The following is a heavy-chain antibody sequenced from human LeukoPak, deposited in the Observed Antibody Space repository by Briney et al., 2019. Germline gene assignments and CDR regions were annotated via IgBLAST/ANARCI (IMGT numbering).Heavy chain of an antibody. CDR2: ISYDGSNK. CDR3: ARDGGSGSRLDY. D-gene: IGHD1-26*01. J-gene: IGHJ4*02. CDR1: GFTFSSYA. Sequence: PGRSLRLSCAASGFTFSSYAMHWVRQAPGKGLEWVAVISYDGSNKYYADSVKGRFTISRDNSKNTLYLQMNSLRAEDTAVYYCARDGGSGSRLDYWGQGTLATVSS. V-gene: IGHV3-30-3*01.